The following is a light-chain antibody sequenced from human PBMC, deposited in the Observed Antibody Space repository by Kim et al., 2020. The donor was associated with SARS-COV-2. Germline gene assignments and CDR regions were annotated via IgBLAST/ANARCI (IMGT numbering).Light chain of an antibody. CDR1: QSISSY. CDR3: QQSYNTPRT. CDR2: AAS. J-gene: IGKJ2*01. Sequence: DIQMTQSPSSLSPSVGDRVTITCRASQSISSYLNWYQQKPGKAPKLLICAASSLQSGVPSRFSGSGSGTDFTLTISSLQPEDFATYYCQQSYNTPRTFGQGTKLEI. V-gene: IGKV1-39*01.